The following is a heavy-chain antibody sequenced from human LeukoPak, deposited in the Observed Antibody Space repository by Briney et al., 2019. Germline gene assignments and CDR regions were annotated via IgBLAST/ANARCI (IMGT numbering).Heavy chain of an antibody. Sequence: ASVKVSCKASGYTFTSYYMHWVRQAPGQGLEWMGIINPSGGSTSYAQKFQGRVTMTRDTSTSTVYMELSSLRSEDTAVYYCARSRTPVRAYCGGDCYADAFDIWGQGTMVTVSS. CDR2: INPSGGST. J-gene: IGHJ3*02. V-gene: IGHV1-46*01. CDR1: GYTFTSYY. D-gene: IGHD2-21*02. CDR3: ARSRTPVRAYCGGDCYADAFDI.